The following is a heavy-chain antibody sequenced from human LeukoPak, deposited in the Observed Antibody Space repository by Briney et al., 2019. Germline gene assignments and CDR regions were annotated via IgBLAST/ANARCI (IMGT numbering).Heavy chain of an antibody. V-gene: IGHV1-46*01. D-gene: IGHD4-23*01. J-gene: IGHJ2*01. CDR1: GYTFTSYY. CDR3: ARDLLVYGGNSDWYFDL. CDR2: INPSGGST. Sequence: GASVKVSCKASGYTFTSYYMHWVRQAPGQGLEWMGIINPSGGSTSYAQKFQGRVTMTRDMSTSTVYMELSSLRSEDTAVYYCARDLLVYGGNSDWYFDLWGRGTLVTVSS.